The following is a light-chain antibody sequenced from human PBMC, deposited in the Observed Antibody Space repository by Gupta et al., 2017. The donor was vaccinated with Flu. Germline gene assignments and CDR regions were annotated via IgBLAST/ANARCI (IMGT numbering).Light chain of an antibody. CDR1: QSIGTW. Sequence: DIQMTQPPSTLSASIGDRVSITCRDSQSIGTWLAWYQQKPGQAPKLLMYRASSLEVGVPSRFSGSGSGTEFTLTITSLQPDDFASYYCHHYNRDYQTFGQGTKVEVK. CDR3: HHYNRDYQT. V-gene: IGKV1-5*03. CDR2: RAS. J-gene: IGKJ1*01.